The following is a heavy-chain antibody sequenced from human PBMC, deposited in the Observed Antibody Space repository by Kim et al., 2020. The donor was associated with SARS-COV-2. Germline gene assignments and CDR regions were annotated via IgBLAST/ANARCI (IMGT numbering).Heavy chain of an antibody. J-gene: IGHJ4*02. V-gene: IGHV4-39*01. CDR3: ARRGGSGRSFDY. D-gene: IGHD3-10*01. CDR1: GVAISSTSYY. CDR2: ISYGGST. Sequence: SETLSLTCNVSGVAISSTSYYWVWIRQPPGKGLEWIGSISYGGSTNFNSSLKSLVTISVDTSKNQFSLKLSSMTAADSAVYYCARRGGSGRSFDYWGQG.